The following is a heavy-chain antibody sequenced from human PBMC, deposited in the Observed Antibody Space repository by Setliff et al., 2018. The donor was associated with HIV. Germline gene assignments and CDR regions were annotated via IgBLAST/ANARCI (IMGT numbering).Heavy chain of an antibody. D-gene: IGHD3-3*01. CDR2: INDSGDT. V-gene: IGHV4-34*01. CDR3: ARGGLRQWNGF. CDR1: GGSISSYF. J-gene: IGHJ4*02. Sequence: PSETLSLTCTVSGGSISSYFWSWIRQSPGKGLEWIGEINDSGDTNYNPSLKSRVTISVVTSKNQFSLRLTSVTAADTGVYYCARGGLRQWNGFWGQGTLVTVSS.